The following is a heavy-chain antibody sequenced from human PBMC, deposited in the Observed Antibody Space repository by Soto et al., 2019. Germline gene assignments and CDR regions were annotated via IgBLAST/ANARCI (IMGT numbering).Heavy chain of an antibody. CDR3: STDYNYYYYYGMDV. CDR2: IKSETDGGTT. V-gene: IGHV3-15*01. J-gene: IGHJ6*02. D-gene: IGHD3-10*01. Sequence: GGSLRLSCAASGFTFTNAWMSWVRQAPGKGLDWVGRIKSETDGGTTDYSAPVKGRFTISRDDSKNTLYLQMNSLKAEDTGVYYCSTDYNYYYYYGMDVWGQGTTVTVSS. CDR1: GFTFTNAW.